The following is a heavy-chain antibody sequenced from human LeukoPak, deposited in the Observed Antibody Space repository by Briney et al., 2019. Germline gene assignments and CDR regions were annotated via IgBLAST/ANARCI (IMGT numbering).Heavy chain of an antibody. J-gene: IGHJ1*01. CDR3: AKEEGYYYDSGGYYVEYFQH. CDR1: GFTVSSNY. Sequence: GGSLRLSCAASGFTVSSNYMSWVRQAPGKGLEWVSVIYSGGGTYYADSVKGRFTFSRDNSKNTLYLQMNSLRAEDTAVYYCAKEEGYYYDSGGYYVEYFQHWGQGTLVTVSS. D-gene: IGHD3-22*01. V-gene: IGHV3-53*01. CDR2: IYSGGGT.